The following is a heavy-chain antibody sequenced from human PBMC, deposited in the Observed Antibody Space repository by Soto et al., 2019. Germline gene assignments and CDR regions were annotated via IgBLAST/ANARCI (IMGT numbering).Heavy chain of an antibody. CDR3: ARLPKGSLVTA. CDR2: IYNDGTYS. V-gene: IGHV3-74*01. D-gene: IGHD2-21*02. J-gene: IGHJ4*02. CDR1: GFIFKMYW. Sequence: EVQLVESGGGLVPPGGSVRLSCAASGFIFKMYWMHWVRQSPGKGLVWISRIYNDGTYSDYADSVRGRFTISRDNAKNSLFLQMDSLRDEDTAIYYCARLPKGSLVTAWGQGTLVTVSS.